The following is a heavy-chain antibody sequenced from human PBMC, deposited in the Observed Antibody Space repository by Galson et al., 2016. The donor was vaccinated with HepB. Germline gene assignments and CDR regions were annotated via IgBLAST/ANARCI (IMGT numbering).Heavy chain of an antibody. D-gene: IGHD3-3*01. CDR3: VRDESHYDHEFDY. Sequence: SLRLSCAASGFTFSSYWMHWVRQAPGKGLLWVSHISSDGSGTTYADSVKGRFTISRDNAKNTLYLQMNSLRAEDTAVYYCVRDESHYDHEFDYWGPGTLVTVSS. J-gene: IGHJ4*01. CDR2: ISSDGSGT. CDR1: GFTFSSYW. V-gene: IGHV3-74*03.